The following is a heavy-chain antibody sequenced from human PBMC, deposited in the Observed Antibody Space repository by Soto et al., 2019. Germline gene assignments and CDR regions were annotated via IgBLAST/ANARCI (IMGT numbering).Heavy chain of an antibody. Sequence: SETLSLTCTVSGGSISSYYWSWIRQPAGKGLEWIGRIYTSGSTNYNPSLKSRVTMSLDTSKNQFSLKLTSVTAADTALYYCAGGNCSSPNCYSFSGYYGMDVWGQGTTVTVS. J-gene: IGHJ6*02. CDR1: GGSISSYY. CDR2: IYTSGST. D-gene: IGHD2-2*01. V-gene: IGHV4-4*07. CDR3: AGGNCSSPNCYSFSGYYGMDV.